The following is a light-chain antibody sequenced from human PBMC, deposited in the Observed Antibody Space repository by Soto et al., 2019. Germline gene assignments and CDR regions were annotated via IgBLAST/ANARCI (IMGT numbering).Light chain of an antibody. CDR2: SAS. V-gene: IGKV1-9*01. Sequence: DIQMTQSPSSVSASIGDTVGSTCRASQDINVYLNWYQQKPGEVPKLLIYSASTLHSGVPSRFTGSGSETEFTLTISSLQPEDFATYSCQQLNSYPLTFGGGTKVDI. CDR3: QQLNSYPLT. CDR1: QDINVY. J-gene: IGKJ4*01.